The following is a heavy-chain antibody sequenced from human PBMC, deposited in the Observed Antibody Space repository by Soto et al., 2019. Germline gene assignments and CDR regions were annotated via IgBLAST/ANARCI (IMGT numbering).Heavy chain of an antibody. CDR2: ISGSGGST. J-gene: IGHJ4*02. CDR3: AKDQGSSWYEIDY. D-gene: IGHD6-13*01. Sequence: EVQLLESGGGLVQPGGSLRLSCAASGFTFSNYAVTWVRQAPGKGLEWVSTISGSGGSTYYADSVKGRFTISRDTSKNTLHLQMNSMRAEDTAVYYCAKDQGSSWYEIDYWGQGTLVTVSS. V-gene: IGHV3-23*01. CDR1: GFTFSNYA.